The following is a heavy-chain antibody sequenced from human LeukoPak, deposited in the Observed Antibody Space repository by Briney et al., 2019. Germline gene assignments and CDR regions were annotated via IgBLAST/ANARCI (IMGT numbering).Heavy chain of an antibody. D-gene: IGHD6-19*01. CDR2: IYSDGST. Sequence: EGSLRLSCAASGFTVSSNYMSWVRQAPGKGLEWVSIIYSDGSTYYADSVKGRFTISRDNSKNTLYLQMNSLRAEDTAVYYCARERSGWSYTFDYWGQGTLVTVSS. J-gene: IGHJ4*02. V-gene: IGHV3-53*01. CDR3: ARERSGWSYTFDY. CDR1: GFTVSSNY.